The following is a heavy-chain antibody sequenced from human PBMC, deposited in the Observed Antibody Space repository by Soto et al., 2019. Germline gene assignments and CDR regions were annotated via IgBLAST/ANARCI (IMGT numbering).Heavy chain of an antibody. CDR2: ISYDGSNK. Sequence: PGGSLRLSCAASGFTFSSYGMHWVRQAPGKGLEWVAVISYDGSNKYYADSVKGRFTISRDNSKNTLYLQMNSLRAEDTAVYYCAKDRRYCSGGSCYLRGYYYYYMDVWGKGTTVTVSS. D-gene: IGHD2-15*01. CDR3: AKDRRYCSGGSCYLRGYYYYYMDV. J-gene: IGHJ6*03. V-gene: IGHV3-30*18. CDR1: GFTFSSYG.